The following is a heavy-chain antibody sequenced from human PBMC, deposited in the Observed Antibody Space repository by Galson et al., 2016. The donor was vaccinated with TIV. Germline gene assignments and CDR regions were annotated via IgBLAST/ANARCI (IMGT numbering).Heavy chain of an antibody. J-gene: IGHJ6*02. D-gene: IGHD3-16*01. CDR3: ARDFGGSFSPFYGMDV. CDR2: INAGTGDT. Sequence: SVKVSCKASGYTITSYAMHWVRQAPRQRFEWMGWINAGTGDTKFSQKFQGRVTLTRDTSANTVYMGLSSLTSEDTAVYYCARDFGGSFSPFYGMDVWGQGTTVTVSS. CDR1: GYTITSYA. V-gene: IGHV1-3*01.